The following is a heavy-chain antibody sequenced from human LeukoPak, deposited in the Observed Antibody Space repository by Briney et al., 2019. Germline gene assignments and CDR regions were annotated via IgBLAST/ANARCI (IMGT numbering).Heavy chain of an antibody. V-gene: IGHV1-46*01. CDR3: ARSTAGLDY. J-gene: IGHJ4*02. Sequence: GASVKVSCKASGYMFSRYNIHWVRQAPGQGLEWMGTYNPRGGSTSYAPNLQGRVTMTSDTSTTTVYMEVSSLRTTDTGVYYCARSTAGLDYWGQGTLVTVSS. D-gene: IGHD1-1*01. CDR1: GYMFSRYN. CDR2: YNPRGGST.